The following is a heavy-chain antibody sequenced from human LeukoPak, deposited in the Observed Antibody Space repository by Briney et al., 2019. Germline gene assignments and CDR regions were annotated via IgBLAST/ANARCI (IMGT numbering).Heavy chain of an antibody. V-gene: IGHV1-69*06. J-gene: IGHJ4*02. D-gene: IGHD5-24*01. CDR2: IIPIFGTA. Sequence: ASVKVSCKASGYTFSGFYIHWVRQAPGQGLEWMGGIIPIFGTANYAQKFQGRVTITADKSTSTAYMELSSLRSEDTAVYYCARERGPLEIRSGSAFFDYWGQGTLVTVSS. CDR3: ARERGPLEIRSGSAFFDY. CDR1: GYTFSGFY.